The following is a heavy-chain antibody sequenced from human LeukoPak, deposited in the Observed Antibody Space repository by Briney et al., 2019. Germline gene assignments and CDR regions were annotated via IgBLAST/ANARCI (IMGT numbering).Heavy chain of an antibody. CDR2: INPNSGGT. Sequence: ASVKVSCKASGYTFTGYYMHWVRQAPGQGLEWVGRINPNSGGTNYAQKFQGRVTMTRDTSISTAYMELSRLRSDDTAVYYCARAGSRLTGNFDYWGQGTLVTVSS. CDR3: ARAGSRLTGNFDY. V-gene: IGHV1-2*06. D-gene: IGHD2-8*02. J-gene: IGHJ4*02. CDR1: GYTFTGYY.